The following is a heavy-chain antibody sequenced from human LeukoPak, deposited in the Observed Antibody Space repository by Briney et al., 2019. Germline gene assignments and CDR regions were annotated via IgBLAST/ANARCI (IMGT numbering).Heavy chain of an antibody. Sequence: GGSLRLSCAASGFSVSSNYMSWVRQTPGKGLEWVAVISYDGSNKYYADSVKGRFTISRDNSKNTLYLQMNSLRAEDTAVYYCARDRDGDHFDYWGQGTLVTVSS. CDR1: GFSVSSNY. CDR2: ISYDGSNK. V-gene: IGHV3-30*03. CDR3: ARDRDGDHFDY. D-gene: IGHD4-17*01. J-gene: IGHJ4*02.